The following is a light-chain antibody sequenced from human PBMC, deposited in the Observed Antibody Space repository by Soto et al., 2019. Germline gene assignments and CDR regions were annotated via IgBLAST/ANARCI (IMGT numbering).Light chain of an antibody. J-gene: IGKJ2*01. V-gene: IGKV3-20*01. CDR3: QQYGSSHLYT. CDR1: QSVSSSY. CDR2: GAS. Sequence: EIVLTQSPGTLSLSPGERATLSCRASQSVSSSYLAWYQQNPGQAPRLLIYGASSRATGIPDRFSGSGSETDFTLSISRLEPEDFAVYYWQQYGSSHLYTFGQGTKLEIK.